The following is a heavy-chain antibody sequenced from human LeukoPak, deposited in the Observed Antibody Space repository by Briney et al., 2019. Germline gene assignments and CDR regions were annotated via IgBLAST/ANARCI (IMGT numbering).Heavy chain of an antibody. CDR2: INPNSGGT. J-gene: IGHJ4*02. Sequence: GASVKVSCKASGYTFTGYYMHWVRQAPGQGLEWMGWINPNSGGTNYAQKFQGRVTMTRDTSISTAYMELSRLRSDDTAVYYCARGLPPRRSSESYWGQGTLVTVSS. CDR3: ARGLPPRRSSESY. D-gene: IGHD5/OR15-5a*01. V-gene: IGHV1-2*02. CDR1: GYTFTGYY.